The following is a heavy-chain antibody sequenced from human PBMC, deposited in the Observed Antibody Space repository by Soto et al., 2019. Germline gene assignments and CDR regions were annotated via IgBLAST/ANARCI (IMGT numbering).Heavy chain of an antibody. CDR3: ARELSPRHTTSWVDAFDF. D-gene: IGHD2-2*01. V-gene: IGHV3-7*05. CDR1: GFTLSTFW. J-gene: IGHJ3*01. CDR2: INRDGSVQ. Sequence: EVQLVESGGGLVQPGGSLRLSCAASGFTLSTFWMTWVRQAPGKGLEWVANINRDGSVQNYVDSVEGRFTISRDNAKNSLYLQMDSLRAEDAAVYYCARELSPRHTTSWVDAFDFWGPGTMVTVSS.